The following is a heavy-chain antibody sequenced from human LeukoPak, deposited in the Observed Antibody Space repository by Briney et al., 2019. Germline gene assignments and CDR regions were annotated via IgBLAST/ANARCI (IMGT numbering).Heavy chain of an antibody. CDR1: GFTFSSYA. V-gene: IGHV3-21*01. J-gene: IGHJ4*02. Sequence: GGSLRLSCAASGFTFSSYAMSWVRQAPGKGLEWVSSISSSSSYIYYAGSVKGRFTISRDNAKNSLYLQMNSLRAEDTAVYYCARDRQVGDYVWGSPLDYWGQGTLVTVSP. CDR2: ISSSSSYI. D-gene: IGHD3-16*01. CDR3: ARDRQVGDYVWGSPLDY.